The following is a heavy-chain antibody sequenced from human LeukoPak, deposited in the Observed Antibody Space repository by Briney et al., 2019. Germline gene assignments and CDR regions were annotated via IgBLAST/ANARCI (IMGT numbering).Heavy chain of an antibody. V-gene: IGHV3-30*03. CDR1: GFTFSSYS. CDR2: ISYDGSNK. CDR3: ATSFAAGYSSGWSGAFDI. Sequence: PGGSLRLSCAASGFTFSSYSMNWVRQAPGKGLEWVAVISYDGSNKYYADSVKGRFTISRDNSKNTLYLQMNSLRAEDTAVYYCATSFAAGYSSGWSGAFDIWGQGTMVTVSS. D-gene: IGHD6-19*01. J-gene: IGHJ3*02.